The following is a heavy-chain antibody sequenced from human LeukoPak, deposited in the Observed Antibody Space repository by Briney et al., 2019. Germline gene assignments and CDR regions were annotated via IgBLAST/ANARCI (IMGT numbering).Heavy chain of an antibody. Sequence: PSETLSLTCTVSSYSISSGNYWGWVRQPPGKGLEWIGTIHRSGNTYYNPPFKSRVTISIDTSNNQFFLQLTSVTAADAALYYCARLQYSYGHFDFWGQGTLVTVSS. CDR2: IHRSGNT. J-gene: IGHJ4*02. V-gene: IGHV4-38-2*02. D-gene: IGHD3-16*01. CDR3: ARLQYSYGHFDF. CDR1: SYSISSGNY.